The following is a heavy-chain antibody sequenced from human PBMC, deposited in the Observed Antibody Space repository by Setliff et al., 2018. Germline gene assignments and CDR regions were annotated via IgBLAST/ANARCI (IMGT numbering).Heavy chain of an antibody. D-gene: IGHD3-22*01. J-gene: IGHJ4*02. Sequence: GASVKVSCKVSGYTPTELSMHWVRQAPGKGLEWMGGFDPEDGETIYAQKFQGRVTMTEDTSTDTAYMELSSLRSEDTAVYYCATLAFTYYYDSSGYYPHDYWGQGTLVTVS. V-gene: IGHV1-24*01. CDR1: GYTPTELS. CDR2: FDPEDGET. CDR3: ATLAFTYYYDSSGYYPHDY.